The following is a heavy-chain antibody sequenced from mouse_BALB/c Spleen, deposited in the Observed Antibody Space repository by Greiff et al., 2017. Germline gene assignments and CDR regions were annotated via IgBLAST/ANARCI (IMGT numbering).Heavy chain of an antibody. CDR3: ARGPFAY. J-gene: IGHJ3*01. CDR1: GYTFTDYA. V-gene: IGHV1S137*01. Sequence: VQLQESGAELVRPGVSVKISCKGSGYTFTDYAMHWVKQSHAKSLEWIGVISTYYGDASYNQKFKGKATMTVDKSSSTAYMELARQTSEDSAIYYCARGPFAYWGQGTLVTVSA. CDR2: ISTYYGDA.